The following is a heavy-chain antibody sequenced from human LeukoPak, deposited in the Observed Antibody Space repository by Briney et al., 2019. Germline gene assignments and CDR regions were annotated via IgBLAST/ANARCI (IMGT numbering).Heavy chain of an antibody. CDR2: ISSSSSTI. CDR1: GFTFSSYS. J-gene: IGHJ4*02. CDR3: ARDWDPDIVVVPAAGLDY. V-gene: IGHV3-48*01. Sequence: PGGSLRLSCAASGFTFSSYSMNWVRQAPGKGLEWVSYISSSSSTIYYADSVKGRFTISRDNAKNSLYLQMNSLRAEDTAVYYCARDWDPDIVVVPAAGLDYWGQGTLVTVSS. D-gene: IGHD2-2*01.